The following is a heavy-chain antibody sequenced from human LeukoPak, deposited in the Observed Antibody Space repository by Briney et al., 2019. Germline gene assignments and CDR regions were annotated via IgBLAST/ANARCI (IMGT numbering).Heavy chain of an antibody. CDR2: IYHSGKA. J-gene: IGHJ4*02. Sequence: SETLSLTCTVSGYSIGSGYYWGWIRQPPGKGLEWIGSIYHSGKAYYNPSLKSRVTISVDTSKNQFSLKLSSVTAADTAVYYCAREQIEVVAATNFDYWGQGTLVTVSS. CDR1: GYSIGSGYY. CDR3: AREQIEVVAATNFDY. V-gene: IGHV4-38-2*02. D-gene: IGHD2-15*01.